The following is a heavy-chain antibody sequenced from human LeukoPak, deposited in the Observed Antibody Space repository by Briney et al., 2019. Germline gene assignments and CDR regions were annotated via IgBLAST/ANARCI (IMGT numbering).Heavy chain of an antibody. Sequence: GGSLRLSCAASGFTVNSNYMSWVRQAPGKGLEWVSVIFSGGSTYYADSVKGRFTISRDNSKNTLYLQMNSLRAEDTAVYYCASMYFSQYLQHWGQGTLVTVSS. CDR2: IFSGGST. V-gene: IGHV3-53*01. CDR1: GFTVNSNY. CDR3: ASMYFSQYLQH. D-gene: IGHD2-8*01. J-gene: IGHJ1*01.